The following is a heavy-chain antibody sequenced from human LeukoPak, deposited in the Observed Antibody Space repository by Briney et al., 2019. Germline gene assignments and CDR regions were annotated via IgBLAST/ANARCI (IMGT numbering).Heavy chain of an antibody. Sequence: ASVEVSCKASGYTFTSYGISWVRQAPGQGLEWMGWISAYNGNTDYAQKLQGRVTMTTDTSTSTAYMELRSLRSDDTAVYYCARMTTVIANYDAFDIWGQGTMVTVSS. J-gene: IGHJ3*02. D-gene: IGHD4-17*01. CDR1: GYTFTSYG. CDR2: ISAYNGNT. V-gene: IGHV1-18*01. CDR3: ARMTTVIANYDAFDI.